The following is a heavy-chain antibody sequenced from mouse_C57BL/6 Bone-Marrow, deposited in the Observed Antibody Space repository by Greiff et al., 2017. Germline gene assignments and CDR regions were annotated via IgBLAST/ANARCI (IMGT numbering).Heavy chain of an antibody. Sequence: VQLQQSGPELVKPGASVKISCKASGYTFTDYYMNWVKQSHGKSLEWIGDINPNNGGTSYNQKFKGKATLTVDKSSSTAYMALRSLTSEDSAVYYCARCYGSYFDYWGQGTTLTVSS. CDR2: INPNNGGT. J-gene: IGHJ2*01. D-gene: IGHD1-1*01. CDR1: GYTFTDYY. V-gene: IGHV1-26*01. CDR3: ARCYGSYFDY.